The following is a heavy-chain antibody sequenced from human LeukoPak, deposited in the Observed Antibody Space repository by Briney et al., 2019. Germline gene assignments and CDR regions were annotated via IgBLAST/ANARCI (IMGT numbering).Heavy chain of an antibody. CDR3: ARHSQWLLVDY. CDR2: IYYSGST. Sequence: SETLSLTCTVSGGSISSYYWGWIRQPPGKGLEWIGSIYYSGSTYYNPSLKSRVTISVDTSKNQFSLKLSSVTAADTAVYYCARHSQWLLVDYWGQGTLVTVSS. V-gene: IGHV4-39*01. J-gene: IGHJ4*02. D-gene: IGHD3-22*01. CDR1: GGSISSYY.